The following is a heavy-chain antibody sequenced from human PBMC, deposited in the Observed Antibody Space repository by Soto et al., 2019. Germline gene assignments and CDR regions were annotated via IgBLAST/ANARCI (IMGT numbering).Heavy chain of an antibody. CDR1: GFTFSSYG. J-gene: IGHJ4*02. CDR3: AKDWQYCSGGSCYFDY. V-gene: IGHV3-30*18. CDR2: ISYDGSNK. Sequence: QVQLVESGGGVVQPGRSLRLSCAASGFTFSSYGMHWVRQAPGKGLEWVAVISYDGSNKYYADSVKGRFTISRDNSKNTLYLQMNSLRAEDTAVYYCAKDWQYCSGGSCYFDYWGQGTLVTVSS. D-gene: IGHD2-15*01.